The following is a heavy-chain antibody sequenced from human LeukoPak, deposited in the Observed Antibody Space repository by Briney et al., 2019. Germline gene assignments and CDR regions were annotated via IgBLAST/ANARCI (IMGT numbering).Heavy chain of an antibody. V-gene: IGHV1-46*01. J-gene: IGHJ5*02. D-gene: IGHD3-3*01. CDR3: ARDKYDFWSGYPNWFDP. Sequence: ASVKVSCKASGYTFTSYYMHWVRQAPGQGLEGMGIINPSGGSTSYAQKFQGRVTMTRDTSTSTVYMELSSLRSEDTAVYYCARDKYDFWSGYPNWFDPWGQGTLVTVSS. CDR2: INPSGGST. CDR1: GYTFTSYY.